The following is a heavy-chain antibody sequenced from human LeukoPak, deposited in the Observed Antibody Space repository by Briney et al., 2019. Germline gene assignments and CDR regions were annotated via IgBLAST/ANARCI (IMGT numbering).Heavy chain of an antibody. CDR1: GFTFDDYA. J-gene: IGHJ4*02. Sequence: PGRSLRLSCAASGFTFDDYAMHWVRQAPGKGLEWVSGISWNSGSIAYADSVKGRFTISRDNAKNSLYLQMNSLRAEDTAVYYCARDRRAMVRGVIINYYFDYWGQGTLVTVSS. D-gene: IGHD3-10*01. CDR2: ISWNSGSI. V-gene: IGHV3-9*01. CDR3: ARDRRAMVRGVIINYYFDY.